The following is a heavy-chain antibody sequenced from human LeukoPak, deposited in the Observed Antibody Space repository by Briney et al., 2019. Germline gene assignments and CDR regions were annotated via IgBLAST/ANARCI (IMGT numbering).Heavy chain of an antibody. J-gene: IGHJ4*02. D-gene: IGHD5-18*01. CDR1: GGSISSGGYS. Sequence: SETLSLTCAVSGGSISSGGYSWSWIRQPPGKGLEWIGYIYHSGSTYYNPPLKSRVTISVDRSKNQFSLKLSSVTAADTAVYYCARGKTRRGYSYGYGGPFDYWGQGTLVTVSS. V-gene: IGHV4-30-2*01. CDR3: ARGKTRRGYSYGYGGPFDY. CDR2: IYHSGST.